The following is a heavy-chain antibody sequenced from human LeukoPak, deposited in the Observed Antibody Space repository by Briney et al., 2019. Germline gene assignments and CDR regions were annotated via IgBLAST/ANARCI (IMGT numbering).Heavy chain of an antibody. CDR2: ISGSGGST. V-gene: IGHV3-23*01. J-gene: IGHJ3*02. Sequence: GGSLRLSCAASGFTFSSYGMSWVRQAPGKGLEWVSAISGSGGSTYYADSVKGRFTISRDNSKNTLYLQMNSLRAEDTAVYYCARFGGALDAFDIWGQGTMVTVSS. CDR3: ARFGGALDAFDI. CDR1: GFTFSSYG. D-gene: IGHD3-10*01.